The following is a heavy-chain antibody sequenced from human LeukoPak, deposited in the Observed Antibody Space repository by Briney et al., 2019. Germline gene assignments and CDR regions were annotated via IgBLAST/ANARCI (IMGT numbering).Heavy chain of an antibody. CDR1: GFTFEDYS. V-gene: IGHV3-43*01. CDR3: AKDRGSSWYDGEGGYMDV. J-gene: IGHJ6*03. CDR2: ISWDVGST. Sequence: GGSLRLSCEASGFTFEDYSMHWVRQAQGKGLEWVSLISWDVGSTFYADSVKGRFTISRDNSKSSLFLQMNSLRTEDTALYYCAKDRGSSWYDGEGGYMDVWGKGTTVTVSS. D-gene: IGHD6-13*01.